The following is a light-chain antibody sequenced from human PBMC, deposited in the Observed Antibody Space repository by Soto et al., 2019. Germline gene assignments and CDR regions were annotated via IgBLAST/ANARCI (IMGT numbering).Light chain of an antibody. Sequence: DIQMTQSPSSLSASVGDRVTISCRAGQSINIFVNWYQQKPGKAPVLLIYAASSLQSGVPSRFSGSGSGTEFHLTISSLQPEDFATYYCQQSNITPWTFGRGTKIEIK. J-gene: IGKJ1*01. CDR1: QSINIF. V-gene: IGKV1-39*01. CDR3: QQSNITPWT. CDR2: AAS.